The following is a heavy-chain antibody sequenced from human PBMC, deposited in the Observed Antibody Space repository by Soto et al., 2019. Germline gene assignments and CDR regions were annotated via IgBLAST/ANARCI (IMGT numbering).Heavy chain of an antibody. Sequence: ASVKVSCKASGGTFSSYTISWVRQAPGQGLEWMGRIIPILGIANYAQKFQGRVTITADKSTSTAYMELSSLRSEDTAVYYCATRSGSYYNSYYYYMDVWGKGTTVTVSS. V-gene: IGHV1-69*02. CDR2: IIPILGIA. CDR3: ATRSGSYYNSYYYYMDV. J-gene: IGHJ6*03. D-gene: IGHD3-10*01. CDR1: GGTFSSYT.